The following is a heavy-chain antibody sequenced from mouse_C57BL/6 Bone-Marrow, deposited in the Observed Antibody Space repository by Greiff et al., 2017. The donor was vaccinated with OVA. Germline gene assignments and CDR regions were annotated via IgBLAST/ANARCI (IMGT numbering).Heavy chain of an antibody. CDR1: GFTFSDSG. D-gene: IGHD4-1*01. CDR2: ISSGSSTI. CDR3: ARAWVLDY. J-gene: IGHJ2*01. Sequence: DVMLVESGGGLVKPGGSLKLSCAASGFTFSDSGMHWVRQAPETGLEWVAYISSGSSTIYYADTVQGRFTISRDNAKNTLFLQMTSLRSEDTAMYYWARAWVLDYWGQGTTLTVSS. V-gene: IGHV5-17*01.